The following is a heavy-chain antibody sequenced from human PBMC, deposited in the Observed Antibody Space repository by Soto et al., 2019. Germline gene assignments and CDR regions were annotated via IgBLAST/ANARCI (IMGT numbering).Heavy chain of an antibody. CDR2: VYYIGIS. Sequence: PSETLSLTCTVSGGTISGYYWSWIRQPPGEALDCIGYVYYIGISKYKPSLKTRLSISVDTSRNQFSLKLNYVTAADTAVYYCVRHGGPDLYGGGYPIDSWGQGILVTVSS. V-gene: IGHV4-59*08. CDR1: GGTISGYY. D-gene: IGHD1-26*01. J-gene: IGHJ4*02. CDR3: VRHGGPDLYGGGYPIDS.